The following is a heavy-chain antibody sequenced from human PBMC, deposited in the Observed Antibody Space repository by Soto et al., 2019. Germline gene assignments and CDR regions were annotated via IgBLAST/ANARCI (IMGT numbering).Heavy chain of an antibody. Sequence: ASVKVSCKASGYTFSSYTLHWVRQAPGQRLEWMGWINAGNGDTKYSQKFQGRVTITRDTSANPAYMELSSLRSEDTAIYYCARFVLRGLILNSSFDPWG. D-gene: IGHD3-10*01. CDR3: ARFVLRGLILNSSFDP. V-gene: IGHV1-3*01. J-gene: IGHJ5*02. CDR2: INAGNGDT. CDR1: GYTFSSYT.